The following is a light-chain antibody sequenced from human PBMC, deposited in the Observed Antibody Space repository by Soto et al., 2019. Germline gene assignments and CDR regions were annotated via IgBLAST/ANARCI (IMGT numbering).Light chain of an antibody. CDR1: QSVGSDY. CDR3: QHYGVPPLT. J-gene: IGKJ4*01. V-gene: IGKV3-20*01. CDR2: GTS. Sequence: EIVLTQSPGTLSLSPGERATLSCRASQSVGSDYLAWYQQKPGQAPRLIIYGTSGMATGTPDRFSGSVSGTDFSPTITALQPHDSPVYYCQHYGVPPLTFGGGTKVEIK.